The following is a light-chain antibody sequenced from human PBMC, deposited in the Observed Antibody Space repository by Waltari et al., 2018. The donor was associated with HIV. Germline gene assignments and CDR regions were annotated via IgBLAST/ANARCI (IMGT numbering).Light chain of an antibody. V-gene: IGLV2-14*01. CDR1: SSDVGGFTY. CDR3: SSFSSGNSLEV. Sequence: HSALTQPASVSGSPGQTVTISCSGTSSDVGGFTYVSWYQQHPGKAPKLMIYEVNNRPSRISSRFSGSKSGNTAYLTIAGLQAEDEADYYCSSFSSGNSLEVFGTGTKVTFL. J-gene: IGLJ1*01. CDR2: EVN.